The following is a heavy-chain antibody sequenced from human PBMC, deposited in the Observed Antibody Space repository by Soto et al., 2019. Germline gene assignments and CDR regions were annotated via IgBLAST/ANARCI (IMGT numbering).Heavy chain of an antibody. CDR2: ISTSSSSI. J-gene: IGHJ4*02. CDR3: ARDRVFRTPYYFDN. Sequence: EVQLVESGGGLVQPGGSLRLSCAASGFTFNSYSMNWVRQAPGKGLEWVSYISTSSSSIYYADSVKGRFTISRDNAKNSLYLQINSLRAEDTAVYYCARDRVFRTPYYFDNWGQGTLVTVSS. CDR1: GFTFNSYS. D-gene: IGHD3-3*01. V-gene: IGHV3-48*01.